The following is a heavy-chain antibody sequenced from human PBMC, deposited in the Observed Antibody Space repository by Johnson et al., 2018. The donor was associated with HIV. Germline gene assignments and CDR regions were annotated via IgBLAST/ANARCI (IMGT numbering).Heavy chain of an antibody. J-gene: IGHJ3*02. CDR3: ARVQWLILDAFDI. CDR2: ISYDGSNK. D-gene: IGHD6-19*01. V-gene: IGHV3-30*04. Sequence: QVQLVESGGGVVQPGRSLRLSCAASGFTFSSYAMHGVRQAPGKGLEWVAVISYDGSNKYYAASVKGRFTISRDNSKNTLYLQMNSLRAEDTAVYYCARVQWLILDAFDIWGQGTMVTVSS. CDR1: GFTFSSYA.